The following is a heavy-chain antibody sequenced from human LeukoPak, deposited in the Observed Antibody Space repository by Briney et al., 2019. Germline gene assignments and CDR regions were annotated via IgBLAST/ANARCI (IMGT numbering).Heavy chain of an antibody. CDR2: IIPILGIA. V-gene: IGHV1-69*04. Sequence: GASVTVSFTASGGTFSIYAISWVRQAPGQGLEWVGRIIPILGIANYAQKFQGRVTITADKSTSTAYMELSSLRSEDTAVYYCARGGAGMGYYYYYGMDVWGQGTTVTVSS. D-gene: IGHD6-13*01. CDR3: ARGGAGMGYYYYYGMDV. J-gene: IGHJ6*02. CDR1: GGTFSIYA.